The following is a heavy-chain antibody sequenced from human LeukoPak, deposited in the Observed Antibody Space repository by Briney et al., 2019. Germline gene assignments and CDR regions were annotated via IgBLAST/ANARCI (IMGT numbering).Heavy chain of an antibody. CDR1: GFTFNTYT. Sequence: GGSLRLSCAASGFTFNTYTMNWVRQAPGKGLEWVSYISGSSGIIDYADSVRGRFTISRDNTKNSLYLQMNSLRAEDTAVYYCARDPSVRSYGGWGQGTLVTVSS. CDR2: ISGSSGII. CDR3: ARDPSVRSYGG. J-gene: IGHJ4*02. D-gene: IGHD5-18*01. V-gene: IGHV3-48*01.